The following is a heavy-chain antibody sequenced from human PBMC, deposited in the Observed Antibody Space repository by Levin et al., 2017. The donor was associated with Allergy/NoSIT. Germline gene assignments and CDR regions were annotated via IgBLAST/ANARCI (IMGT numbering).Heavy chain of an antibody. CDR2: INESEKS. CDR1: GGSFSGYY. Sequence: PSETLSLTCAVYGGSFSGYYWSWIRQPPGKGLEWIGEINESEKSNYNPSFKSRATISIDVSKNQFSLKLTSVTAADTSVFYCARQDSDNWFDPWGQGTLVTVSS. D-gene: IGHD2-15*01. V-gene: IGHV4-34*01. J-gene: IGHJ5*02. CDR3: ARQDSDNWFDP.